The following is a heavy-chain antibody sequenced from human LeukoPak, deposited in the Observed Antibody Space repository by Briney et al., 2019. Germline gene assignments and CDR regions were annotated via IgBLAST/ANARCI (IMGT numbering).Heavy chain of an antibody. CDR2: IYHSGST. J-gene: IGHJ4*02. D-gene: IGHD2-2*01. V-gene: IGHV4-38-2*01. CDR3: ARYCSSTSCYEGVDY. Sequence: SETLSLTCAVSGYSTSSGYYWGWIRQPPGKGLEWIGSIYHSGSTYYNPSLKSRVTISVDTSKNQFSLKLSSVTAADTAVYYCARYCSSTSCYEGVDYWGQGTLVTVSS. CDR1: GYSTSSGYY.